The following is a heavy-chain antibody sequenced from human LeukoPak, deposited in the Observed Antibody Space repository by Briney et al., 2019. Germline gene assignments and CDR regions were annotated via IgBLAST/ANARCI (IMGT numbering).Heavy chain of an antibody. D-gene: IGHD3-10*01. V-gene: IGHV4-59*11. CDR2: IYDTGST. CDR3: ARGMGLLWFGELPSGYMDV. J-gene: IGHJ6*03. CDR1: GGSISSHY. Sequence: SETLSLTCSVSGGSISSHYWSWIRQPPGKGLEWIGYIYDTGSTDYNPSLKSRVTISEDTSKNQFSLKLSSVTAADTAVYYCARGMGLLWFGELPSGYMDVWGKGTTVTVSS.